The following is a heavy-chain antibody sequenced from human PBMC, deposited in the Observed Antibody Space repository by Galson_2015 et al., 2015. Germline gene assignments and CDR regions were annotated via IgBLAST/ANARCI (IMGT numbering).Heavy chain of an antibody. D-gene: IGHD2-2*01. CDR1: GLTFSNYA. V-gene: IGHV3-23*01. J-gene: IGHJ4*02. Sequence: SLRLSCAASGLTFSNYALTWVRQAPGKGLEWVSAISGRGGGTYYADSVKGRFTISRDNSKNTVYLQMNSLRAEDTAVYYCAKGEDIIAVPAAPDYWGQGTLVTVSS. CDR2: ISGRGGGT. CDR3: AKGEDIIAVPAAPDY.